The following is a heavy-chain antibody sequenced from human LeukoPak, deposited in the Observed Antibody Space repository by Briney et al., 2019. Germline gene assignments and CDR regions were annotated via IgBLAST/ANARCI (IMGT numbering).Heavy chain of an antibody. D-gene: IGHD3-16*02. Sequence: PGGSLRLSCAASGFTFSSYGMHWVRQPPGKGLEWVAFIRYDGSNKYYADSVKGRFTISRDNSKNTLYLQMNSLRAEDTAVYYCAKEVLKEFSPTYYFDYWGQGTLVTVSS. J-gene: IGHJ4*02. CDR1: GFTFSSYG. CDR2: IRYDGSNK. CDR3: AKEVLKEFSPTYYFDY. V-gene: IGHV3-30*02.